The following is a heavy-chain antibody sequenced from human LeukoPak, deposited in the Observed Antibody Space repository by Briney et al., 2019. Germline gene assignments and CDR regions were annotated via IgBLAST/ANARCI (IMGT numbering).Heavy chain of an antibody. J-gene: IGHJ4*02. CDR1: GGTFSSYA. CDR3: ARHAENGYDRFDH. D-gene: IGHD5-12*01. V-gene: IGHV1-69*04. Sequence: GASVKVSCKASGGTFSSYAISWVRQAPGQGLEWMGRIIPILGIANYAQKFQGRVTITADKSTSTAYMELSSLRSEDTAVYYCARHAENGYDRFDHWGQGTLVTVSS. CDR2: IIPILGIA.